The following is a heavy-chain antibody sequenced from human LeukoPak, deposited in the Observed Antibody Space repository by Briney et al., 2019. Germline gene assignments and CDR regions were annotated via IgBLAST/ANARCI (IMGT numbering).Heavy chain of an antibody. V-gene: IGHV4-38-2*02. Sequence: SETLSLTCTVSGYSISSGYYWGWIRQPPGKGLEWIGTVYHSGTTYYNPSLKSRVTMSVDTSKNQFSLRLRSVTAADTAVYYCARGQARLAWFDPWGQGTLVTVSS. D-gene: IGHD6-19*01. J-gene: IGHJ5*02. CDR2: VYHSGTT. CDR1: GYSISSGYY. CDR3: ARGQARLAWFDP.